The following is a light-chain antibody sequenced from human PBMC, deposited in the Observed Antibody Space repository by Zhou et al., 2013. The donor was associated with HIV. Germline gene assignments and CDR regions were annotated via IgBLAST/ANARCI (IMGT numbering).Light chain of an antibody. Sequence: QSVLTQPPSVSGAPGQRVTISCTGSSSNIGAGYDVHWYQQVPGRAPTLLIYDNTNRPSGVPDRFSGSKSGTSASLAITGLQAEDEADYYCQSYDSSLSGVVFGGGTKLTVL. CDR1: SSNIGAGYD. CDR2: DNT. V-gene: IGLV1-40*01. CDR3: QSYDSSLSGVV. J-gene: IGLJ2*01.